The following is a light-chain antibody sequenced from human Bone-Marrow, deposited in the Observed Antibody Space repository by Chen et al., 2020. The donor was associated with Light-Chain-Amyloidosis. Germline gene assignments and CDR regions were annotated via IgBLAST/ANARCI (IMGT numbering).Light chain of an antibody. V-gene: IGLV3-25*03. CDR3: QSADSSGTYEVI. J-gene: IGLJ2*01. Sequence: SYELPHPPPVSVPPRHTASIPGPGDDLPTKYAYWYQQKPGQAPVLVIHRDTERPSGISERFSGSSSGTTATLTISGVQAEDEADYHCQSADSSGTYEVIFGGGTKLTVL. CDR2: RDT. CDR1: DLPTKY.